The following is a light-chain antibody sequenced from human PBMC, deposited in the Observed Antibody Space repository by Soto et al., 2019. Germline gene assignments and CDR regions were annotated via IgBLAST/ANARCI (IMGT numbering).Light chain of an antibody. Sequence: ETVMTQSPVTLSVSPGERAALSCRASQSVSSDLAWYHQKPGQAPRLLIHGASTRATGVPARFSGSGSGTEFTLTISSLQSEDFAIYYCQQYNNWPLTFGGGTKVEIK. CDR1: QSVSSD. CDR2: GAS. J-gene: IGKJ4*01. V-gene: IGKV3-15*01. CDR3: QQYNNWPLT.